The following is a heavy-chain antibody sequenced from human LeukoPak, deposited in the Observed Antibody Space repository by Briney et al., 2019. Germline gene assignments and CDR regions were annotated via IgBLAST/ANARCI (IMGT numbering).Heavy chain of an antibody. V-gene: IGHV3-30*02. Sequence: PGGSLRLSCAASGFTFSSYGMHWVRQAPGKGPEWVAFIRYDGSIKYYADSVKGRFTISRDNSKNTLYLQMNSLRAEDTAVYYCARGAYYNILTGFRGRILGFEYWGQGTLVTVSS. J-gene: IGHJ4*02. CDR1: GFTFSSYG. D-gene: IGHD3-9*01. CDR3: ARGAYYNILTGFRGRILGFEY. CDR2: IRYDGSIK.